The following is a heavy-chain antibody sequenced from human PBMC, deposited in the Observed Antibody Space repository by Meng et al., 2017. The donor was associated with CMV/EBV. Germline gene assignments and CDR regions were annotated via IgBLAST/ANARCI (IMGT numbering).Heavy chain of an antibody. J-gene: IGHJ5*02. CDR1: GGSFSGYY. Sequence: SETLSLTCAVYGGSFSGYYWSWIRQPPGKGLEWIGEINHSGSTYYNPSLKSRVTISVDTSKNQFSLKLSSVTAADTAVYYCARGLAARRFDPWGQGTLVTVSS. CDR2: INHSGST. D-gene: IGHD6-6*01. CDR3: ARGLAARRFDP. V-gene: IGHV4-34*01.